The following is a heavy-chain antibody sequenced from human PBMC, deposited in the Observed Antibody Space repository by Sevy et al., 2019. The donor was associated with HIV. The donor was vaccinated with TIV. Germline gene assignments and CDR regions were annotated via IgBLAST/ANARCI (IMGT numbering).Heavy chain of an antibody. J-gene: IGHJ4*02. CDR1: GFTFFDYW. CDR2: IKQDEREK. D-gene: IGHD3-3*01. Sequence: GGPLRPSCAAPGFTFFDYWMSWARQSPGKGLEWVATIKQDEREKYYVDSVKGRFAISRDNVKNSVSLQMNGLRVEDTALYYCAREVGGFNWRPYYFDSWGQGTLVTVSS. V-gene: IGHV3-7*01. CDR3: AREVGGFNWRPYYFDS.